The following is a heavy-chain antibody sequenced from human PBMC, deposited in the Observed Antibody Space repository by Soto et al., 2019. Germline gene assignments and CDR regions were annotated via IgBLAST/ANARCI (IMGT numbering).Heavy chain of an antibody. CDR2: IWYDGSKK. CDR1: GFTFSSYG. J-gene: IGHJ6*02. Sequence: HPGGSLRLSCEASGFTFSSYGMHWVRQAPGKGLEWVAVIWYDGSKKDYADSVKGRFTISRDNSKNTLYLQVHSLRAEDTAVYYCARVGVPAAVVGRMDVWGPGTTVTVSS. V-gene: IGHV3-33*01. D-gene: IGHD2-2*01. CDR3: ARVGVPAAVVGRMDV.